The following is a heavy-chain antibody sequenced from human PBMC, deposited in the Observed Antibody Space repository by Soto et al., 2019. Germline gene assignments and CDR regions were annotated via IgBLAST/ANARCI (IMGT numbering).Heavy chain of an antibody. D-gene: IGHD6-13*01. J-gene: IGHJ4*02. V-gene: IGHV1-69*13. CDR1: GGTFSSYT. CDR3: ARDSIAAAGTDY. CDR2: IIPLFGTT. Sequence: ASVKVSDKASGGTFSSYTIAWVRQAPGQGLEWMGEIIPLFGTTNYVEKFQGRLTITADASTSTAYMELSSLRSEDTAMYCCARDSIAAAGTDYWGQGTLVTVSS.